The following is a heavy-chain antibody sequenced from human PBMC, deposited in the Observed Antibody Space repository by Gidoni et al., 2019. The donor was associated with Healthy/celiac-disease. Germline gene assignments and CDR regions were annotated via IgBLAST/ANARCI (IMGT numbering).Heavy chain of an antibody. J-gene: IGHJ6*02. CDR1: GYSFTTYC. D-gene: IGHD6-13*01. Sequence: VQLVQSGAEVKKPGESLKISCKGSGYSFTTYCTGWVRQMPGEDLEWMGIIYPSDTATKYSPSFQGQVTISADKSISTAYLQWSSLKASDTAMYYCARQITAAGREYYYYGMDVWGQGTTVTVSS. V-gene: IGHV5-51*01. CDR3: ARQITAAGREYYYYGMDV. CDR2: IYPSDTAT.